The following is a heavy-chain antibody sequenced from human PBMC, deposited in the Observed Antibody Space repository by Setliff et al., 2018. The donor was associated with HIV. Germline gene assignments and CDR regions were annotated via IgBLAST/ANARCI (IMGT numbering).Heavy chain of an antibody. V-gene: IGHV1-46*01. Sequence: ASVKVSCKASGYTFTSYYMHWVRQAPGQGLEWMGIINPSGGSTSYAQKFQGRVTMTRDTSTSTVYMELSSLRSEDTAAYYCARAGVGGYSGYDRDYYYYMDVWGKGTTVTVSS. CDR1: GYTFTSYY. D-gene: IGHD5-12*01. J-gene: IGHJ6*03. CDR2: INPSGGST. CDR3: ARAGVGGYSGYDRDYYYYMDV.